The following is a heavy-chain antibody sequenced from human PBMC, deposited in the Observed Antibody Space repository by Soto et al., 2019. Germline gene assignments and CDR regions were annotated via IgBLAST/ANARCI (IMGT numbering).Heavy chain of an antibody. CDR3: AKEAEMATAPLFDY. J-gene: IGHJ4*02. CDR2: ISHDGSNK. Sequence: QVQLVESGGGVVQPGRSLRLSCAASGFTFSSYGMHWVRQAPGKGLEWVAVISHDGSNKNYADSVKGRFTISRDNSKNTLYLQMNSLRAEDMAVYYCAKEAEMATAPLFDYWGQGTLVTVSS. D-gene: IGHD5-18*01. CDR1: GFTFSSYG. V-gene: IGHV3-30*18.